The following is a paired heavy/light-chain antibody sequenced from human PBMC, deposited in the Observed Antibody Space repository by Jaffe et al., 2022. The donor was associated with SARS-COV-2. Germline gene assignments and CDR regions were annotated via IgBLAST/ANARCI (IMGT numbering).Heavy chain of an antibody. Sequence: QVQLQESGPGLVKPSDTLSLTCAVSGYSITSRNWWGWVRQAPGKGLEWIGYIYYSGSTFYNPSLKSRVTMSVDMSKNQFSLRLSSVTAVDAAMYYCAKATDTYTAPLDNWGQGTLVTVSS. V-gene: IGHV4-28*03. CDR2: IYYSGST. D-gene: IGHD3-16*01. CDR3: AKATDTYTAPLDN. CDR1: GYSITSRNW. J-gene: IGHJ4*02.
Light chain of an antibody. V-gene: IGLV2-23*02. CDR2: QVT. J-gene: IGLJ2*01. CDR1: SGDVGTYNL. Sequence: QSALTQPASVSGSPGQSITISCTGTSGDVGTYNLVSWYQLHPGKAPKLMIYQVTQRPSGVSTRFSGSKSGNTASLTISGLQAEDEADYYCCSYAGTTIVFGGGTKLTVL. CDR3: CSYAGTTIV.